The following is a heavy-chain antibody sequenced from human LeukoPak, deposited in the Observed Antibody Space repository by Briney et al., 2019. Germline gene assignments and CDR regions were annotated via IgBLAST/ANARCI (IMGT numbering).Heavy chain of an antibody. CDR1: GFXFSIYA. CDR2: LSSSGGTT. V-gene: IGHV3-23*01. CDR3: AKGYMGDY. Sequence: GGSLRLSCAASGFXFSIYAISWVRQVPGKGLEWVSGLSSSGGTTYYADSVKGRFTISRDNSKNTLYLQMNSLRAEDTAVYYCAKGYMGDYWGQGTLVTVSS. J-gene: IGHJ4*02. D-gene: IGHD5-18*01.